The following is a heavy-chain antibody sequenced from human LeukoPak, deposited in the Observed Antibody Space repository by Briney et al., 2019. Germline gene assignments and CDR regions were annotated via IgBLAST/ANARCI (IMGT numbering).Heavy chain of an antibody. CDR3: AKDRRIAAAGLYYYGMDV. CDR1: GFTFSSYA. J-gene: IGHJ6*02. V-gene: IGHV3-23*01. D-gene: IGHD6-13*01. CDR2: ISGSRGST. Sequence: GGSLRLSCAASGFTFSSYAMSWVRQAPGKGLEWVSAISGSRGSTYYADSVKGRFTISRDNSKNTLYLQMNSLRAEDTAVYYCAKDRRIAAAGLYYYGMDVWGQGTTVTVSS.